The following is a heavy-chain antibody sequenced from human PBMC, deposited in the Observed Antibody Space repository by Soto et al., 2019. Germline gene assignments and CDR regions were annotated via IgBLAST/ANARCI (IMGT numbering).Heavy chain of an antibody. D-gene: IGHD5-18*01. CDR2: IIPLFGTG. V-gene: IGHV1-69*06. Sequence: GVSVKVSCKASGVTSSTHTITWVRQAPGQGLEWMGGIIPLFGTGHKAQKFQGRITIIADKSTSTAYMELSSLRSEDTAVYFCASGSAMGADHWGQGTLVTVSS. CDR1: GVTSSTHT. J-gene: IGHJ5*02. CDR3: ASGSAMGADH.